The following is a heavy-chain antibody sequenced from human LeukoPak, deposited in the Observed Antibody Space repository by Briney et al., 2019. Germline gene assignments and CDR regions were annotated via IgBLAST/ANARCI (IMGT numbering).Heavy chain of an antibody. J-gene: IGHJ4*02. Sequence: GGSLRLSCVVSGFTFSSYWMSWVRQAPGKGLEWVANIKEDGSEKYYVDSVKGRFTISRDNAKNSLYLQMNSLRAEDTAVYYCARDLKSGYWGQGTLVTVSS. CDR3: ARDLKSGY. V-gene: IGHV3-7*01. D-gene: IGHD3-10*01. CDR2: IKEDGSEK. CDR1: GFTFSSYW.